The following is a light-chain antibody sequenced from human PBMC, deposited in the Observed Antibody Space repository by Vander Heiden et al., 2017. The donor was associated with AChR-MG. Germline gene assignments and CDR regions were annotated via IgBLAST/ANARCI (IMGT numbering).Light chain of an antibody. CDR1: QTISTF. CDR2: AAS. Sequence: DIQMTQSPSSLSASVGDRITITCRASQTISTFLNGYQHKSGKAPRLLIYAASSLHSGVPSRFSGSGSGTDFTLTISSLQAEDFATYYCQQNYSPPRTFGQGTKVEVK. V-gene: IGKV1-39*01. J-gene: IGKJ1*01. CDR3: QQNYSPPRT.